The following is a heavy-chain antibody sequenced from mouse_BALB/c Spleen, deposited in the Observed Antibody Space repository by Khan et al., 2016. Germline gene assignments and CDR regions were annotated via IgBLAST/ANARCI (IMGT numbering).Heavy chain of an antibody. V-gene: IGHV1-87*01. D-gene: IGHD1-1*01. J-gene: IGHJ3*01. CDR2: IYPGDGDT. Sequence: QVQLQQSGSELARPGASVKLSCKASGYTFTNYWMQWIKQRPGQGLEWIGAIYPGDGDTRYAQKFEGKTTLTADTSSSIVNMQLDNLSSEDSAVYYCTRGYCSSFVAWFTYWGQGTLVTVSA. CDR1: GYTFTNYW. CDR3: TRGYCSSFVAWFTY.